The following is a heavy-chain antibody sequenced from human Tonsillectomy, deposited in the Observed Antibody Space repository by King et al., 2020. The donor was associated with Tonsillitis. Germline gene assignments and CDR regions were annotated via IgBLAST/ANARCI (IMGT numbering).Heavy chain of an antibody. CDR3: TTLGYSYPFDY. V-gene: IGHV3-15*07. Sequence: VQLVESGGGLVKPGGSLRLSCAASGFTFNDAWMNWVRQAPGKGLEWVGRIKSKIDGGTTDYAAPMKGRFTISRDDSKNTFYLQINSLKIEDTAVYFCTTLGYSYPFDYWGQGTLVTVSS. D-gene: IGHD5-18*01. CDR2: IKSKIDGGTT. J-gene: IGHJ4*02. CDR1: GFTFNDAW.